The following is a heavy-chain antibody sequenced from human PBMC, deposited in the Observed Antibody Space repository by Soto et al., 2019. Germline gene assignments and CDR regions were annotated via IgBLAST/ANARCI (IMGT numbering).Heavy chain of an antibody. J-gene: IGHJ4*02. CDR3: AREAVSERWLVPYY. D-gene: IGHD6-19*01. Sequence: QVQLVESGGGVVQPGRSLRLSCAASGFTFSSYAMHWVRQAPGKGLEWVAVISYDGSNKYYADSVKGRFTISRDNSKKTLYLQMNSLRAEDTAVYYWAREAVSERWLVPYYWGQGTLVTVSS. CDR2: ISYDGSNK. CDR1: GFTFSSYA. V-gene: IGHV3-30-3*01.